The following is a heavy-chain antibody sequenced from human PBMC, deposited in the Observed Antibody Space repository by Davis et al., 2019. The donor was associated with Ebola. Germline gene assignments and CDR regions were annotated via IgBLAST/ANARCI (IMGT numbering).Heavy chain of an antibody. CDR2: IKQDGSEK. Sequence: PGGSLRLSCAASGFIVSAKYMSWVRQAPGKGLEWVANIKQDGSEKYYVDSVKGRFTISRDNAKNSLYLQMNSLRAEDTAVYYCVRDPALVVTGGGWFFGLWGRGTLVTVSS. J-gene: IGHJ2*01. D-gene: IGHD2-21*02. CDR3: VRDPALVVTGGGWFFGL. V-gene: IGHV3-7*01. CDR1: GFIVSAKY.